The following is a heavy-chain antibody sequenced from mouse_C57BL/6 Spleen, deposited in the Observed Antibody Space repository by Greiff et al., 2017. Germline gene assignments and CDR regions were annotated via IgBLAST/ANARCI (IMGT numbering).Heavy chain of an antibody. J-gene: IGHJ1*03. CDR3: ARQDDGYSYWYFDD. D-gene: IGHD2-3*01. Sequence: EVQGVESGGGLVQPGGSLKLSCAASGFTFSDYGMAWVRQAPRKGPEWVAFISNLAYSTYYTDTVTGRFTIARENAKNTLYLEMSSLRSEDTAMYYCARQDDGYSYWYFDDWGTGTTVTVSS. CDR2: ISNLAYST. CDR1: GFTFSDYG. V-gene: IGHV5-15*01.